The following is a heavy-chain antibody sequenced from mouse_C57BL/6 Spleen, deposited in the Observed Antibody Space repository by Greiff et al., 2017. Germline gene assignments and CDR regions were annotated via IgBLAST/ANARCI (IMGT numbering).Heavy chain of an antibody. CDR2: IDPSDSET. D-gene: IGHD1-1*01. J-gene: IGHJ2*01. V-gene: IGHV1-52*01. CDR1: GYTFTSYW. Sequence: QVQLQQPGAELVRPGSSVKLSCKASGYTFTSYWMHWVKQRPIQGLEWIGNIDPSDSETPYNQKFKDKATLTVDKSSSTAYMQLSSLTSEDSAVYYCARGITTVVGNYFDYWGQGTTLTVSS. CDR3: ARGITTVVGNYFDY.